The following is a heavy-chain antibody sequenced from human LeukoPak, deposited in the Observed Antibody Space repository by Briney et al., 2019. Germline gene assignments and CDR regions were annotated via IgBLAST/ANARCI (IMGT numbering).Heavy chain of an antibody. V-gene: IGHV4-34*01. CDR3: ARHTVTTYLGIKDY. J-gene: IGHJ4*02. CDR1: GGSFSGYY. CDR2: TNHSGST. Sequence: SETLSLTCAVYGGSFSGYYWSWIRQPPGKGLEWIGETNHSGSTNYNPSLKSRVTISVDTSKNQFSLKLGSVTAADTAVYYCARHTVTTYLGIKDYWGQGTLVTVSS. D-gene: IGHD4-17*01.